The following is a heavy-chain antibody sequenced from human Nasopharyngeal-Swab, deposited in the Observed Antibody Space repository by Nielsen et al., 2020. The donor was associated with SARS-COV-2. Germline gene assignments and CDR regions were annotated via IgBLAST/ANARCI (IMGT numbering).Heavy chain of an antibody. D-gene: IGHD2-15*01. CDR3: AREAVVVVGYWFDP. V-gene: IGHV1-3*01. CDR1: GYTFTSYA. CDR2: INAGNGNT. J-gene: IGHJ5*02. Sequence: ASVKVSCKASGYTFTSYAMHWVRQAPGQRLEWMGWINAGNGNTKYSQKFQGRVTITRDTSESTAYMELSSLRSEDTAVYYGAREAVVVVGYWFDPRGQGTLVTVSS.